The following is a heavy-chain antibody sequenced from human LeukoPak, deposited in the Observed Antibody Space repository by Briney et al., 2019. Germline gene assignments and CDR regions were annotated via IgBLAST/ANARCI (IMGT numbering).Heavy chain of an antibody. Sequence: ASVKASRKASGYTFTSYGIRWVGQAPGHGLEWVGWISAYNGNTNYAQKLQGRVTMTTDTSTSTAYIEPSSLTPYRPRAYYCVRAPRVWVRGVIMHYYYYYGMDVWGQGTTVTVSS. CDR3: VRAPRVWVRGVIMHYYYYYGMDV. CDR2: ISAYNGNT. D-gene: IGHD3-10*01. J-gene: IGHJ6*02. CDR1: GYTFTSYG. V-gene: IGHV1-18*01.